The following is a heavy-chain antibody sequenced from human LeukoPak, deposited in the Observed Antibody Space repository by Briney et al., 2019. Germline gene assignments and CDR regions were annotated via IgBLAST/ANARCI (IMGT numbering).Heavy chain of an antibody. V-gene: IGHV3-53*01. J-gene: IGHJ5*02. D-gene: IGHD6-19*01. Sequence: PGGSLRLSCAPSGVIVSRNFMSWGPQAPGKGLQWVAIMYAGGTTVCPASVRGRFHISRPSSNTTLSLHINCLRAEDPAVYYCSRGSGSGWPLDRWGQGALVTVSS. CDR1: GVIVSRNF. CDR3: SRGSGSGWPLDR. CDR2: MYAGGTT.